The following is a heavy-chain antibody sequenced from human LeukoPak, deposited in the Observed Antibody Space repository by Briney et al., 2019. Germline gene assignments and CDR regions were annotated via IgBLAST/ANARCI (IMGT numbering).Heavy chain of an antibody. CDR2: ISGSGGST. CDR3: AKNPLLWFGPPSEYYFDY. Sequence: PGGSLRLSCAASGFTFSSYAMSWVRQAPGKGLEWVSAISGSGGSTYYADSVKGRFTISRDNSKNTLYLQMNSLRAEDTAVYYCAKNPLLWFGPPSEYYFDYGGQGTLVTVSS. D-gene: IGHD3-10*01. J-gene: IGHJ4*02. V-gene: IGHV3-23*01. CDR1: GFTFSSYA.